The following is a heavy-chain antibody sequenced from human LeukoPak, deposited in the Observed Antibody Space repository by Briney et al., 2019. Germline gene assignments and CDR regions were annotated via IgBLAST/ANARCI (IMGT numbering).Heavy chain of an antibody. J-gene: IGHJ3*02. Sequence: SETLSLTCTVSGGSISSYYWSWIRQPPGRGPEWIGYIYYSGSTNYNPSLKSRVTISVDTSKNQFSLKLSSVTAADTAVYYCARDKEGDGYNTNRGAFDIWGQGTMVTVSS. CDR2: IYYSGST. CDR3: ARDKEGDGYNTNRGAFDI. V-gene: IGHV4-59*01. CDR1: GGSISSYY. D-gene: IGHD5-24*01.